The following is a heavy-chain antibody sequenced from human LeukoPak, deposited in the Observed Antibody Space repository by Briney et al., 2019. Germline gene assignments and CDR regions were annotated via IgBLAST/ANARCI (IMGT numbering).Heavy chain of an antibody. J-gene: IGHJ5*02. Sequence: SETLSLTCTVSGGSISSYYWSWIRQPAGKGLEWIGRIYTSGSTSYNPPLKSRVTMSVDTSKNQFSLKLSSVTAADTAVYYCARDRLMVYAGPWFDPWGQGTLVTVSS. CDR3: ARDRLMVYAGPWFDP. D-gene: IGHD2-8*01. CDR1: GGSISSYY. V-gene: IGHV4-4*07. CDR2: IYTSGST.